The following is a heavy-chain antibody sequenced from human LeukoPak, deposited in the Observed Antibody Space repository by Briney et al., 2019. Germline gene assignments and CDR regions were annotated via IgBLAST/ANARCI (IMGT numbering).Heavy chain of an antibody. CDR1: GGTFSSYA. Sequence: ASVKVSCKASGGTFSSYAISWVRQAAGQGLEWMGGIIPIFGTANYAQKFQGRVTITADESTSTAYMELSSLRSEDTAVYYCASTTTYYDSSGLLGYWGQGTLVTVSS. V-gene: IGHV1-69*13. CDR2: IIPIFGTA. D-gene: IGHD3-22*01. J-gene: IGHJ4*02. CDR3: ASTTTYYDSSGLLGY.